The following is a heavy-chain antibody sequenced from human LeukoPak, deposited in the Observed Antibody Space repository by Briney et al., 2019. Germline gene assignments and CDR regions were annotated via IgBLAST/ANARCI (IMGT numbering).Heavy chain of an antibody. CDR1: GGSISSGGYY. Sequence: SETLSLTCTVSGGSISSGGYYWSWIRQPPGKGLEWIGYIYHSGSTYYNPSLKSRVTISVDRSKNQFSLKLSSVTAADTAVYYCARAVAAAGLTIDYWGQGTLVTVSS. V-gene: IGHV4-30-2*01. CDR2: IYHSGST. D-gene: IGHD6-13*01. CDR3: ARAVAAAGLTIDY. J-gene: IGHJ4*02.